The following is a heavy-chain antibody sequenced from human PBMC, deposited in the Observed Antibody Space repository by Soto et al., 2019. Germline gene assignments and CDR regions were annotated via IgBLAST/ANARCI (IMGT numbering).Heavy chain of an antibody. CDR2: INHSGST. J-gene: IGHJ6*02. CDR1: GGSFRGYY. V-gene: IGHV4-34*01. Sequence: SETLSLTCAVYGGSFRGYYWSWIRQPPGKGLEWIGEINHSGSTNYNPSLKSRVTISVDTSKNQFSRRLSSVTAADTAVYYCARGGGQWLVLIPYYYDGMDVWGQVTTVTVTS. CDR3: ARGGGQWLVLIPYYYDGMDV. D-gene: IGHD6-19*01.